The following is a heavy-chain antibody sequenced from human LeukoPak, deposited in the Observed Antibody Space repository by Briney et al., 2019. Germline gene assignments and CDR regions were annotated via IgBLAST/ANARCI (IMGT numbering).Heavy chain of an antibody. CDR2: IYYSGST. D-gene: IGHD3-3*01. J-gene: IGHJ6*03. CDR1: GGSISSSSYY. V-gene: IGHV4-39*01. Sequence: SETLSLTCTVSGGSISSSSYYWGWIRQPPGKGLEWIGSIYYSGSTYYNPSLKSRVTISVDTSKNQFSLKLSSVTAADTAVYYCARGRSDFWSGYPSKYYYYYMDVWGKGTTVTVSS. CDR3: ARGRSDFWSGYPSKYYYYYMDV.